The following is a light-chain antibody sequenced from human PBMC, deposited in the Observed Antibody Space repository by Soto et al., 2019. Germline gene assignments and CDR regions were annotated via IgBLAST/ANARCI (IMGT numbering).Light chain of an antibody. CDR3: QSYDSSPC. V-gene: IGLV1-40*01. J-gene: IGLJ1*01. CDR2: GNS. CDR1: SSNIGAGYD. Sequence: QSVLTQPPSVSGAPGQRVTISCTGSSSNIGAGYDVHWYQQLPGTAPKLLIYGNSNRPSGVPDRFSGSKSGTSASLAITGLQAEDEADYYCQSYDSSPCFGTGTKVTVL.